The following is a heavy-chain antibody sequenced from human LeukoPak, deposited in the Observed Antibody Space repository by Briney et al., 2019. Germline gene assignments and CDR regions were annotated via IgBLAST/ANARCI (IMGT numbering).Heavy chain of an antibody. D-gene: IGHD2-15*01. CDR1: GYTFTIYY. CDR3: AREHYCSGGSCYSGGIEDY. Sequence: GASVNVSFKASGYTFTIYYMHWVRQAPGQGLEWMGIINPSGGSTSYAQKFQGRVTMTRDTSTSTVYMELSSLRSEDTAVYYCAREHYCSGGSCYSGGIEDYWGQGTLVTVSS. V-gene: IGHV1-46*01. CDR2: INPSGGST. J-gene: IGHJ4*02.